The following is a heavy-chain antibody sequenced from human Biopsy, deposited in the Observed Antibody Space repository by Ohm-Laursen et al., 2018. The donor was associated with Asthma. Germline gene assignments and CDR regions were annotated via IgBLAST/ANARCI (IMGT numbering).Heavy chain of an antibody. CDR2: INPKTGDT. D-gene: IGHD2-15*01. V-gene: IGHV1-2*06. Sequence: SVKVSCKASGYTFTGYYIHWVRQAPGQGLEWMGRINPKTGDTDYAQKFQGSVTMTRDTSISTAYMELSRLRSDDSALYYCARGRMYVCYGGTCCSDAFDYWGQGTLVTVSS. CDR3: ARGRMYVCYGGTCCSDAFDY. J-gene: IGHJ4*02. CDR1: GYTFTGYY.